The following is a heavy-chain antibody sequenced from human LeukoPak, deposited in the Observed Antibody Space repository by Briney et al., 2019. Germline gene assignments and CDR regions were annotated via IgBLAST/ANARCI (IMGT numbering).Heavy chain of an antibody. Sequence: SETLSLTCTVSDGSLSGYYWSWIRQPPGKGLEWIGYIYYSGSTNYNPSLTSRVTISIDTSKNQFSLKLRSVTAADTAVYYCARRPYYDSSGYYSVREYYFDYWGQGTLVTVSS. J-gene: IGHJ4*02. D-gene: IGHD3-22*01. CDR1: DGSLSGYY. CDR3: ARRPYYDSSGYYSVREYYFDY. CDR2: IYYSGST. V-gene: IGHV4-59*01.